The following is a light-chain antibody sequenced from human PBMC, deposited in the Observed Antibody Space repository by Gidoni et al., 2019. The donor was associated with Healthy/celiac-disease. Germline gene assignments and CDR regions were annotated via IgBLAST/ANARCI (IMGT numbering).Light chain of an antibody. J-gene: IGKJ2*01. CDR2: AAS. Sequence: DIPITQSPSSLSASLGDRVTITCRASQSISSYLNWYQQKPGKAPKLLIYAASSLQSGVPSRFSGSGSGTDFTLTISSLQPEDFATYYCQQSYSTPDTFGQGTKLEIK. CDR3: QQSYSTPDT. CDR1: QSISSY. V-gene: IGKV1-39*01.